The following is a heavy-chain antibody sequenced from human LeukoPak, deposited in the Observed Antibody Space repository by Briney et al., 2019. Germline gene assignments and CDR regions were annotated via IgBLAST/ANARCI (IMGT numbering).Heavy chain of an antibody. CDR1: GGSISSGGYY. V-gene: IGHV4-31*03. CDR2: IYYSGST. D-gene: IGHD3-22*01. Sequence: TLSLTCTVSGGSISSGGYYWSWNRQHPGKGLEWIGYIYYSGSTYYNPSLKSRVTISVDTSKNHFSLKLSSVTAADTAVYYCARTPDNHYYYMDVWGKGTTVTVSS. J-gene: IGHJ6*03. CDR3: ARTPDNHYYYMDV.